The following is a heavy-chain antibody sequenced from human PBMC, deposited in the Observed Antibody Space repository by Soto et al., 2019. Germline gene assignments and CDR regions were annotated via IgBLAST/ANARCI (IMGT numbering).Heavy chain of an antibody. CDR1: GGTFSSYT. CDR2: IIPILGIA. D-gene: IGHD2-2*02. J-gene: IGHJ3*02. Sequence: SVTVSCQASGGTFSSYTISWVRQAPGQGLEWMGRIIPILGIANYAQKFQGRVTITADKSTSTAYMELSSLRSEDTAVYYCARDHEKYPRAFDIWGQGTMVTVSS. CDR3: ARDHEKYPRAFDI. V-gene: IGHV1-69*04.